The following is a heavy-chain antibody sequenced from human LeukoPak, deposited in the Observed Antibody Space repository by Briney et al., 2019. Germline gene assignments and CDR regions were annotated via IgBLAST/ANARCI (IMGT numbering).Heavy chain of an antibody. Sequence: GGCLRLSCAASGFTFSSYWMHWVRQAPRKGVVWVSRIKSDGSTSYADSVKGRFTISRDNAKNTVSLQMNSLSAEDTGVYYCARAPSEIGGYYPEYFRHWGQGTLVTVSS. V-gene: IGHV3-74*01. J-gene: IGHJ1*01. CDR1: GFTFSSYW. CDR2: IKSDGST. CDR3: ARAPSEIGGYYPEYFRH. D-gene: IGHD3-22*01.